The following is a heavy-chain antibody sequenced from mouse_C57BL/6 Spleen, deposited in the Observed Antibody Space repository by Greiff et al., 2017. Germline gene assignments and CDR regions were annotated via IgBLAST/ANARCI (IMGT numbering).Heavy chain of an antibody. Sequence: QVQLQQSGAELVKPGASVKISCKASGYAFSSYWMNWVKQRPGKGLEWIGQIYPGDGDTNYNGKFKGKATLTADKSSSTAYLQRSSLTSEDSAVYFCARSELGWFAYWGQGTLVTGSA. V-gene: IGHV1-80*01. CDR3: ARSELGWFAY. CDR1: GYAFSSYW. CDR2: IYPGDGDT. D-gene: IGHD4-1*01. J-gene: IGHJ3*01.